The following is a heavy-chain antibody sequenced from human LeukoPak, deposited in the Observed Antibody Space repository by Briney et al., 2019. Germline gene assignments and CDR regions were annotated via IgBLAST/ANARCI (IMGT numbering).Heavy chain of an antibody. CDR1: GYTFTGYY. J-gene: IGHJ4*02. V-gene: IGHV1-18*04. Sequence: ASVKVSCKASGYTFTGYYMHWVRQAPGQGLEWMGWISAYNGNTMYAQNLQGRVTMTTDTSTSTAYMDLRSLRSDDTAVYYCARGSRDCSSTSCYAGIHYWGQGTLVTVSS. CDR2: ISAYNGNT. D-gene: IGHD2-2*01. CDR3: ARGSRDCSSTSCYAGIHY.